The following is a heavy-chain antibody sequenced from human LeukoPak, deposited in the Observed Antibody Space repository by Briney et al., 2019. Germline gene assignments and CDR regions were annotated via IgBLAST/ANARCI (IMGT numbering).Heavy chain of an antibody. CDR1: GVSVSSYS. J-gene: IGHJ4*02. V-gene: IGHV4-59*08. D-gene: IGHD2-21*02. Sequence: PSETLSLTCSVSGVSVSSYSWSWIRQPPGKGLEYFGHISDSGSTTYNPSLKSRVGISVDTSKSQFSLKLRFATAADTAVYFCARLGMRRLLDRWGQGTLVTVSS. CDR3: ARLGMRRLLDR. CDR2: ISDSGST.